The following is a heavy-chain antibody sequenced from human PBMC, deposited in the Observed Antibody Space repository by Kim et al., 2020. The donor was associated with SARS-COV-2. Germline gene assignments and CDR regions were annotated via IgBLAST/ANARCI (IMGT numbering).Heavy chain of an antibody. V-gene: IGHV3-9*01. CDR1: GFTFGDYA. CDR2: ISWNSGSI. D-gene: IGHD3-10*01. J-gene: IGHJ5*02. CDR3: AKAPGSRSGWFDP. Sequence: GGSLRLSCAASGFTFGDYAMHWVRQAPGKGLEWVSGISWNSGSIGYADSVKGRFTISRDNAKNSLYLQMNSLRAEDTALYYCAKAPGSRSGWFDPWGQGTLVTVSS.